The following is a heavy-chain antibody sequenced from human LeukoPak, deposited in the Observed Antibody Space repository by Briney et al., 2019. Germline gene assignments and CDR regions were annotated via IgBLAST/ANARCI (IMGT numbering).Heavy chain of an antibody. D-gene: IGHD6-19*01. CDR1: GFTFSSYW. V-gene: IGHV3-7*01. J-gene: IGHJ4*02. CDR3: ARGLSSGWYGALLY. Sequence: GGCLRLSCAASGFTFSSYWMSWVRQAPGKGLEWVANIKQDGSEKYYVDSVEGRFTISRDNAKNSLYLQMNSLRAEDTAVYYCARGLSSGWYGALLYWGQGTLVTVSS. CDR2: IKQDGSEK.